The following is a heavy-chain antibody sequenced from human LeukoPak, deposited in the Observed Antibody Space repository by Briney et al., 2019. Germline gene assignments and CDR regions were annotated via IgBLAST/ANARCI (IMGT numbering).Heavy chain of an antibody. Sequence: ASQTLSLTCTVSGGSISSGDYYWSWIRQPPGKGLEWIGYIYYSGSTYYNPSLKSRVTISVDTSKNQFSLKLSSVTAADTAVYYCARQGPDDGSSIWGQGTLVTVSS. CDR3: ARQGPDDGSSI. CDR1: GGSISSGDYY. V-gene: IGHV4-30-4*01. CDR2: IYYSGST. D-gene: IGHD2-2*01. J-gene: IGHJ4*02.